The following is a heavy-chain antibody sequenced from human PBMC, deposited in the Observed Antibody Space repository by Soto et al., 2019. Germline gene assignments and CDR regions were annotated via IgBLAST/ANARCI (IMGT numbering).Heavy chain of an antibody. V-gene: IGHV4-30-4*01. CDR1: GGSISSGDYY. CDR3: AKVAGYDSSGELDY. Sequence: SETLSLTCTVSGGSISSGDYYWSWIRQPPGKGLEWIGYIYYSGSTYYNPSLKSRVTISVDTSKNQFSLKLSSVTAADTAVYYCAKVAGYDSSGELDYWGQGTLVTVS. J-gene: IGHJ4*02. D-gene: IGHD3-22*01. CDR2: IYYSGST.